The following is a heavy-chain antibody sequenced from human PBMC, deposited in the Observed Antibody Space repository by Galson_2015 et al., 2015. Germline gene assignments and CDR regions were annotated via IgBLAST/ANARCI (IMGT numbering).Heavy chain of an antibody. CDR2: INHSGST. D-gene: IGHD2-15*01. J-gene: IGHJ4*02. CDR1: GGSFSCYY. CDR3: ARGHPGECSGGSCDVGFDY. Sequence: SETLSLTCAVYGGSFSCYYWSWIRQPPGKGLEWIGEINHSGSTNYNPSLKSRVTISVDTSKNQFSLKLSSVTAADTAVYYCARGHPGECSGGSCDVGFDYWGQGTLVTVSS. V-gene: IGHV4-34*01.